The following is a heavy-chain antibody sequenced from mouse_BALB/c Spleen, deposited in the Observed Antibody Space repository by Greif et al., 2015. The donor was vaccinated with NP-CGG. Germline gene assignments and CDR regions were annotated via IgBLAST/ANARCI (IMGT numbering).Heavy chain of an antibody. CDR2: ISSGGGNT. CDR1: GFTFSSYT. V-gene: IGHV5-9*03. J-gene: IGHJ2*01. CDR3: ARSLYGYGSSVGFDY. D-gene: IGHD1-1*01. Sequence: EVKLMESGGGLVKPGGSLKLSCAASGFTFSSYTMSWVRQTPEKRLEWVATISSGGGNTYYPDSVKGRFTISRDNAKNNLYLQMSSLRSEDTALYYCARSLYGYGSSVGFDYWGQGTTLTVSS.